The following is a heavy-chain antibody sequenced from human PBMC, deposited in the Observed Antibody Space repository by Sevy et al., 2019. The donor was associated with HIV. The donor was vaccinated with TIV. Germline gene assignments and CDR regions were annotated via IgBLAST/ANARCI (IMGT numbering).Heavy chain of an antibody. CDR1: GFTFSSYG. D-gene: IGHD6-13*01. Sequence: GGSPRLSCAASGFTFSSYGMHWVRQAPGKGLEWVAFIRYDGSNKYYADSVKGRFTISRDNSKNTLYLQMNSLRAEDTAVYYCAKDWQQLFALGYYYYGMDVWGQGTTVTVSS. V-gene: IGHV3-30*02. CDR3: AKDWQQLFALGYYYYGMDV. J-gene: IGHJ6*02. CDR2: IRYDGSNK.